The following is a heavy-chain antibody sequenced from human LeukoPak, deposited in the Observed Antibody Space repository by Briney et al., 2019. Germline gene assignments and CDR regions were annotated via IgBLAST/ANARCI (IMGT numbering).Heavy chain of an antibody. Sequence: SETLSLTCTVSGGSISSGGFYWSWIRQHPGKGLEWIGYIYYSGSTYYNPSLKSRVTISVDTSQNQFSLKLSSVTAADTAVFYCTQGAGWLIDYWGQGILVSVSS. CDR3: TQGAGWLIDY. V-gene: IGHV4-31*03. J-gene: IGHJ4*02. CDR1: GGSISSGGFY. D-gene: IGHD3-16*01. CDR2: IYYSGST.